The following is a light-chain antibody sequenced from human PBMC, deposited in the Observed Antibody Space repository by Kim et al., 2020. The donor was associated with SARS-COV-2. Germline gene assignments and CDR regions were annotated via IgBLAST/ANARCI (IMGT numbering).Light chain of an antibody. CDR1: QSISSW. J-gene: IGKJ1*01. V-gene: IGKV1-5*01. CDR2: DAS. CDR3: QQYNNYTWT. Sequence: DIQMTQSPSTLSASVGDRVTITCRASQSISSWLAWYQQEPGKVPKLLIYDASSLESGVPSRFSGSGSGTEFTLTISSLQPDDFATYYCQQYNNYTWTFGQGTKVDIK.